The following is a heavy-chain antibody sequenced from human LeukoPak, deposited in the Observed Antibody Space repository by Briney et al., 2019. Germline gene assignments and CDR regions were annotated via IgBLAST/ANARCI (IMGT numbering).Heavy chain of an antibody. CDR1: GGSISSYY. J-gene: IGHJ4*02. CDR3: ARTGYCSGRSRYPPTG. V-gene: IGHV4-59*01. D-gene: IGHD2-15*01. CDR2: IYYSGST. Sequence: SETLSLTCAVPGGSISSYYWSWIRQPPGKGLEWIGYIYYSGSTTYNPSLKSRVTISVDTSKNQFSLMLSSTTAADTAGYYCARTGYCSGRSRYPPTGWGQGTLVSVSS.